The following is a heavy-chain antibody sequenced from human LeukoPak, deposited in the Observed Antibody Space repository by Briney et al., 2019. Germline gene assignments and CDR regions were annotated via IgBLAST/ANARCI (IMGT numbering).Heavy chain of an antibody. Sequence: SETLSLTCTVSGGSISSGDYYWSWIRQPPGKGLEWIGEIDHSGNTNYNPSLKSRVTISVDTSKNQFSLKLNSVTAADTAVYYCARGPGMVGNIRYYYYYGMDIWGQGTTVTVSS. CDR1: GGSISSGDYY. D-gene: IGHD2/OR15-2a*01. V-gene: IGHV4-39*07. J-gene: IGHJ6*02. CDR3: ARGPGMVGNIRYYYYYGMDI. CDR2: IDHSGNT.